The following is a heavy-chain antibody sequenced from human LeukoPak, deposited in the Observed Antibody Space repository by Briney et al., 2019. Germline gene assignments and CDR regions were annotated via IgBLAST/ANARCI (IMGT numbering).Heavy chain of an antibody. V-gene: IGHV5-51*01. CDR1: GYSFTSYW. Sequence: GESLKISCKGSGYSFTSYWIGWVRQMPGKGLEWMGIIYPGDSDTRYSPSFQGQVTISADKSISTAYLQWSSLKASDTAMYYCARLTFLGYSSSWPPPYFDYWGQGTLVTVSS. CDR2: IYPGDSDT. D-gene: IGHD6-13*01. J-gene: IGHJ4*02. CDR3: ARLTFLGYSSSWPPPYFDY.